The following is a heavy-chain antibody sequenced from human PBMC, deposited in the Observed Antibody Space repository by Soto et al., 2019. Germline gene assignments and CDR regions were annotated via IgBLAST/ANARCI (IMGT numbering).Heavy chain of an antibody. CDR1: VASISGFY. CDR3: VRDGTKTLRDWFDP. CDR2: IYATGTT. D-gene: IGHD1-1*01. Sequence: SETLSLTGTVSVASISGFYWSWIRKSAGKGLEWIGRIYATGTTDYNPSLKSRVMMPVDTSKKQFSLKLRSVTAADTAVYYCVRDGTKTLRDWFDPWGQGISVTVSS. J-gene: IGHJ5*02. V-gene: IGHV4-4*07.